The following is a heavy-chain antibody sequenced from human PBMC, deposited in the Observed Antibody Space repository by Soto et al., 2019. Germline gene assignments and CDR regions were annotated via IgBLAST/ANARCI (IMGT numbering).Heavy chain of an antibody. D-gene: IGHD2-8*01. CDR1: GYTFTSYD. V-gene: IGHV1-8*01. Sequence: QVQLVQSGAEVKKPGASVKVSCKASGYTFTSYDINWVRQATGQGLEWMGWMNPNRGNTGYAQKFQGRVTMTRNTSISTAYMELSSLRSEDTAVYYCASVRVYCTNGVCYREFDYWGQGTLVTVSS. CDR2: MNPNRGNT. CDR3: ASVRVYCTNGVCYREFDY. J-gene: IGHJ4*02.